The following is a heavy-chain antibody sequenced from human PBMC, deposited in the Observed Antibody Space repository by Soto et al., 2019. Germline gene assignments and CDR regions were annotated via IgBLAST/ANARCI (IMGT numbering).Heavy chain of an antibody. CDR2: ISSSSSTI. V-gene: IGHV3-48*02. J-gene: IGHJ4*02. CDR1: GFTFSSYS. Sequence: GGSLRLSCAASGFTFSSYSMNWVRQAPGKGLEWVSYISSSSSTIYYADSVKGRFTISRDNAKNSLYLQMNSLRDEDTAVYYCARDGHYYDSSGYYDIGFDYWGQGTLVTVSS. CDR3: ARDGHYYDSSGYYDIGFDY. D-gene: IGHD3-22*01.